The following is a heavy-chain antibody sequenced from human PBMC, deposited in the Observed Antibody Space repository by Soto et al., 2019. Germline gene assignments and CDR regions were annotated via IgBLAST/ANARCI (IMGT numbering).Heavy chain of an antibody. Sequence: QVQLVQSGAEVKKPGASVKVSCKASGYAFTGYYMHWVRQAPGQWLEWMGWINPNSGGTNYAQKFQGWVTMTRDTSISTAYMELSRLRSDDTAVYYCARSSGDFWSGYGYYFDYWGQGTLVTVSS. V-gene: IGHV1-2*04. CDR2: INPNSGGT. D-gene: IGHD3-3*01. CDR1: GYAFTGYY. J-gene: IGHJ4*02. CDR3: ARSSGDFWSGYGYYFDY.